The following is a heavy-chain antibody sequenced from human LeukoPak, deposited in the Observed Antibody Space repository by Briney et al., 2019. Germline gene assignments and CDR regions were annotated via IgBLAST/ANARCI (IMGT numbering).Heavy chain of an antibody. CDR3: ARDAGDIVVEYYFDY. Sequence: PGGSLRLSCAASGFTFSSYGMHWVRQAPGKGLEWVAVIWYDGSNKYYADSVKGRFTISRDNSKNSLYLQMNSLRAEDTAVYFCARDAGDIVVEYYFDYWGQGTLVTVSS. J-gene: IGHJ4*02. CDR1: GFTFSSYG. D-gene: IGHD2-2*01. V-gene: IGHV3-33*01. CDR2: IWYDGSNK.